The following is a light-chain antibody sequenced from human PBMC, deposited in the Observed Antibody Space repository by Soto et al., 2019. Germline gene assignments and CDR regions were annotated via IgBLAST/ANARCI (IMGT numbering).Light chain of an antibody. Sequence: IQMTQSPSTLSGSVGYRVTITCRASQTISNWLAWYQQKPGKVPNLLIYKASTLESGVPSRLSGSASGTEFTLTISSLQPDDFATYYCQRYDSFRTFGQGTKVDIK. CDR2: KAS. J-gene: IGKJ1*01. V-gene: IGKV1-5*03. CDR3: QRYDSFRT. CDR1: QTISNW.